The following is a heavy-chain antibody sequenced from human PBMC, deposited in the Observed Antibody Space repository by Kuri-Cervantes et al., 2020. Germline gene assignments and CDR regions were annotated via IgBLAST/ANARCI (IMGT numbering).Heavy chain of an antibody. CDR1: GFTFSSYA. Sequence: GESLKISCAASGFTFSSYAMSWVRQAPGKGLEWVSAISGSGGSTYYADSVKGRFTISRDNSKNTLYLQMNSLRAEDTAVYYCARVWSRKTPIAAAGTTIYYYGMDVWGQGTTVTVSS. CDR2: ISGSGGST. CDR3: ARVWSRKTPIAAAGTTIYYYGMDV. D-gene: IGHD6-13*01. V-gene: IGHV3-23*01. J-gene: IGHJ6*02.